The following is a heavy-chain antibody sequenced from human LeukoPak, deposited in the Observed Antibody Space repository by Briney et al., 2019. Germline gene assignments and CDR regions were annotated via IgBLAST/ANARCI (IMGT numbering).Heavy chain of an antibody. Sequence: GSSVKVSCKASGGTFSSYAISWVRQAPGQGLEWMGRIIPIFGTANYAQKFQGRVTITTDESTSTAYMELSSLRSEDTAVYYCVRDLGSGWYWAWFDPWGQGTLVTVSS. D-gene: IGHD6-19*01. CDR3: VRDLGSGWYWAWFDP. CDR2: IIPIFGTA. V-gene: IGHV1-69*05. J-gene: IGHJ5*02. CDR1: GGTFSSYA.